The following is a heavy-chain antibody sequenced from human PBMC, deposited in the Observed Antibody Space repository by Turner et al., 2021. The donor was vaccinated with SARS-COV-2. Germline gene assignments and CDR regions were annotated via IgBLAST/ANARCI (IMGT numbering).Heavy chain of an antibody. V-gene: IGHV3-53*01. CDR3: ARGYSSGWYQSGAFDI. D-gene: IGHD6-19*01. CDR1: GFTVSSNY. J-gene: IGHJ3*02. Sequence: EVQLVESGGGLIEPAGSLRLSCAASGFTVSSNYMSWFRQAPGKGLEWVSVIYSGGSTYYADSVKGRFTISRDNSKNTLYLQMNSLRAEDTAVYYCARGYSSGWYQSGAFDIWGQGTMVTVSS. CDR2: IYSGGST.